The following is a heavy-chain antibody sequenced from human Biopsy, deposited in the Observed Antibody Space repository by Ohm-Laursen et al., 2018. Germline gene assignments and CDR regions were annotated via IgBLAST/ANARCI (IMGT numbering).Heavy chain of an antibody. CDR3: ARDPGPGGIRAYYFDS. V-gene: IGHV3-11*01. CDR2: ISSSGGIT. D-gene: IGHD1-14*01. Sequence: SLSLSCAASGFSFGDFYMSWIRQAPGKGLEWIAYISSSGGITYYADSVKGRFTISRDNTQNAFHLQMSGLTAEDTATYFCARDPGPGGIRAYYFDSWGQGTLVTVSS. CDR1: GFSFGDFY. J-gene: IGHJ4*02.